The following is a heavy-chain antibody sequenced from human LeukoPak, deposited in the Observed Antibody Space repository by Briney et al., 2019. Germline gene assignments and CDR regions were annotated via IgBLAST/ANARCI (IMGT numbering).Heavy chain of an antibody. V-gene: IGHV3-30*04. D-gene: IGHD6-19*01. CDR2: ISYDGSNK. J-gene: IGHJ4*02. Sequence: GGSLRLSCAASGFTFSSYAMHWVRQAPGKGLEWVAVISYDGSNKYYADSVKGRFTISRDNSKNTLYLQMNSLRAEDTAVYYCARAYRMAVAGTVDYWGQGTLVTVSS. CDR1: GFTFSSYA. CDR3: ARAYRMAVAGTVDY.